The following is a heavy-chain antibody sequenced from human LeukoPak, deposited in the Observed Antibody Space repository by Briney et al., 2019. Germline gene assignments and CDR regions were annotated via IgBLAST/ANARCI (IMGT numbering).Heavy chain of an antibody. D-gene: IGHD5-18*01. CDR3: ARETAMVPDH. V-gene: IGHV3-33*01. Sequence: GGSLRLSCAASGFTFRSYGMHWVRQAPGKGLEWVAVIWYDGSNKHYADSVKGRFTISRDNSKNTLYLQMNSLRAEDTAVYYCARETAMVPDHWGQGTLVTVSS. CDR1: GFTFRSYG. CDR2: IWYDGSNK. J-gene: IGHJ5*02.